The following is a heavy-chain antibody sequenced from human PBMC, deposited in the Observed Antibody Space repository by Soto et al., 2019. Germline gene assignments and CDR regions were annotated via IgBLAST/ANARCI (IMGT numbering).Heavy chain of an antibody. CDR3: ARPAAAGSLGWFDP. J-gene: IGHJ5*02. CDR1: GGYISSSSYY. CDR2: IYYSGST. Sequence: QLQLQESGPGLVKPSETLSLTCTVSGGYISSSSYYWGWIRQPPGKGLEWIGSIYYSGSTYYNPSLKSRVTISVDTSKNQFSLKLSSVTAADTAVYYCARPAAAGSLGWFDPWGQGTLVTVSS. V-gene: IGHV4-39*01. D-gene: IGHD6-13*01.